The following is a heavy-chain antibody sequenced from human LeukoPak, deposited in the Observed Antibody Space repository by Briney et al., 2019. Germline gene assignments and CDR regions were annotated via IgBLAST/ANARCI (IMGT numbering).Heavy chain of an antibody. Sequence: GGSLRLSCAASGFTFSSYSMNWVRQAPGKGLEWVSSISSSSSYIYYADSVKGRFTISRDNAKNSLYLQMDSLRAEDTAVYYCAKHTRTSSGSYYYGMDVWGQGTTVTVSS. CDR1: GFTFSSYS. J-gene: IGHJ6*02. D-gene: IGHD1-26*01. V-gene: IGHV3-21*04. CDR3: AKHTRTSSGSYYYGMDV. CDR2: ISSSSSYI.